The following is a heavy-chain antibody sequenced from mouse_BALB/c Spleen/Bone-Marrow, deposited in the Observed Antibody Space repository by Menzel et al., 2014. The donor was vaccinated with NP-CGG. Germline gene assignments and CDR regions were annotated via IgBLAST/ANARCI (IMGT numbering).Heavy chain of an antibody. CDR1: GFNIKDYY. CDR3: ARGDGYAMDY. Sequence: VQLQQSGAEIVRPGALVKLSCKASGFNIKDYYMQWVKQRPEQGLEWIGWIDPENGNTIYVPKFQGKASITADTSSNTAYLQLSSLTSEDTAVYYCARGDGYAMDYWGQGTSVTVSS. CDR2: IDPENGNT. V-gene: IGHV14-1*02. J-gene: IGHJ4*01.